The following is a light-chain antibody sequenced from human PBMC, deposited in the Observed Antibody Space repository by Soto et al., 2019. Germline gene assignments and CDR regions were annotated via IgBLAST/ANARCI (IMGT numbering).Light chain of an antibody. CDR2: GAS. J-gene: IGKJ2*01. CDR3: QHYGSPSLEYS. CDR1: QSVSSSY. Sequence: EIVLTQSPGTLSLSPGERATLSCRASQSVSSSYLAWYQQKPGQAPRLLIYGASSRATGIPDRFSGSGSGTDFTVNISRLEPEDFAVYYCQHYGSPSLEYSFGQGTNLEIK. V-gene: IGKV3-20*01.